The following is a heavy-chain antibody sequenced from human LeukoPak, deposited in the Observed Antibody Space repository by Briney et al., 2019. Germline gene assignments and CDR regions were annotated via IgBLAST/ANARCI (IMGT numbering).Heavy chain of an antibody. CDR3: ARVSIAVAGTRIDY. CDR1: GYTFTSYY. CDR2: INPSGGST. V-gene: IGHV1-46*01. D-gene: IGHD6-19*01. Sequence: ASVKVSCKASGYTFTSYYMHWVRQAPGQGLEWMGIINPSGGSTSYAQKFQGRVTMTRDTSISTAYMELSRLRSDDTAVYYCARVSIAVAGTRIDYWGQGTLVTVSS. J-gene: IGHJ4*02.